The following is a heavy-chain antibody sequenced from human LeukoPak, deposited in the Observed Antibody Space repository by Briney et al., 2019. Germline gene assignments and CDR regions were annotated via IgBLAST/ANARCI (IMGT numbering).Heavy chain of an antibody. CDR2: ISHSGNT. D-gene: IGHD1-1*01. CDR3: ARVNAPVATFDY. CDR1: GYSISSTYY. J-gene: IGHJ4*02. V-gene: IGHV4-38-2*02. Sequence: SETLSLTRTVSGYSISSTYYGAWIRQPPGKGLEWIATISHSGNTYYTLSLESRLTISLDTSKKHFSLRLSSVTAADTAVYYCARVNAPVATFDYWGLGTLVAVSS.